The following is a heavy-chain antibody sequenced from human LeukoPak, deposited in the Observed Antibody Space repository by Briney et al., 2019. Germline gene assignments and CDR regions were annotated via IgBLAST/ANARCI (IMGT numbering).Heavy chain of an antibody. Sequence: GGSLRLSCAASGFTFSSYAMSWVRQAPGKGLEWVSAISGSGGSTYYADSVKGRFTISRDDSKNTLYLQMNSLRAEDTAVYYCAKDLNGYSSSWPAFGYWGQGTLVTVSS. J-gene: IGHJ4*02. CDR1: GFTFSSYA. CDR2: ISGSGGST. D-gene: IGHD6-13*01. CDR3: AKDLNGYSSSWPAFGY. V-gene: IGHV3-23*01.